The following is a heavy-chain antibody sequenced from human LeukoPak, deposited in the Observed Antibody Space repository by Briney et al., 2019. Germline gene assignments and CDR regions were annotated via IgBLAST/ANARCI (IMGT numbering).Heavy chain of an antibody. Sequence: GASLRLSCAASGFTFSSYAMSCVRQAPAKGLEWVSAISGSGGSTYYADSVTGRFTISRDNSMNTLYLQMNSLRAYDTALYYCAKGDLFWSGYEGFDPWGQGTLVTVSS. J-gene: IGHJ5*02. V-gene: IGHV3-23*01. D-gene: IGHD3-3*01. CDR2: ISGSGGST. CDR3: AKGDLFWSGYEGFDP. CDR1: GFTFSSYA.